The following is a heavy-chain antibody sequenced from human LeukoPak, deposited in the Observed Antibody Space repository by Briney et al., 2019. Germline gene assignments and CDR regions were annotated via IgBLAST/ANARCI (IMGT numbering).Heavy chain of an antibody. CDR2: IRGSGGST. V-gene: IGHV3-23*01. J-gene: IGHJ3*02. CDR3: AKSQLVGATYALGI. CDR1: GFSFSSYD. Sequence: GGSLRLSCAASGFSFSSYDMSWVRQAPGKGLEWVSGIRGSGGSTFYADSVKGRFTISRDNSKNTLNLQMNSLRAEDTAVYYCAKSQLVGATYALGIWGQGTMVTVSS. D-gene: IGHD1-26*01.